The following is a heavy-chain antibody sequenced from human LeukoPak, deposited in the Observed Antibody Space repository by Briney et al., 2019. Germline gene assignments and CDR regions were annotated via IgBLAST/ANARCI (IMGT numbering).Heavy chain of an antibody. CDR1: GGSISSGGYY. D-gene: IGHD4-17*01. J-gene: IGHJ2*01. Sequence: TLSLTCTVSGGSISSGGYYWSWIRQHPGKGLEWIGYIYYSGSTYYNPSLKSRVTISVDTSKNQFSLKLSSVTAADTAVYYCARDPDYGYTWYFDLWGRGTLVTVS. CDR2: IYYSGST. CDR3: ARDPDYGYTWYFDL. V-gene: IGHV4-31*03.